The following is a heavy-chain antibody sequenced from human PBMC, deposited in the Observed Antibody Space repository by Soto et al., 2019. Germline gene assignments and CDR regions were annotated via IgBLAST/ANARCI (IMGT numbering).Heavy chain of an antibody. CDR1: GGSIRSYY. CDR3: ARGPRGYVYYHGMDV. CDR2: IDTSGTT. Sequence: SETLSLTCTVSGGSIRSYYCSWIRQSAGKGLEWIGRIDTSGTTNYNPSLKSRVTMSVDASKNQFSLNLSSVTAADTAVYYCARGPRGYVYYHGMDVWGQGTTVTVSS. V-gene: IGHV4-4*07. J-gene: IGHJ6*02. D-gene: IGHD3-10*01.